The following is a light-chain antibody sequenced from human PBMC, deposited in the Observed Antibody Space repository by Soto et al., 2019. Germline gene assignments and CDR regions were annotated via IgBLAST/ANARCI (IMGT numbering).Light chain of an antibody. Sequence: DVLIPQSPLFLPVTLGSPASFSCRCSQSLVGSDGYTHLSWYHQRPGQSPRRLIYKLYNRDSGVPDRFSGKGSGTDFTLKISRVEAEDVGVVYGMQVTQWPRTFGHGTKL. V-gene: IGKV2-30*01. CDR1: QSLVGSDGYTH. CDR3: MQVTQWPRT. J-gene: IGKJ2*01. CDR2: KLY.